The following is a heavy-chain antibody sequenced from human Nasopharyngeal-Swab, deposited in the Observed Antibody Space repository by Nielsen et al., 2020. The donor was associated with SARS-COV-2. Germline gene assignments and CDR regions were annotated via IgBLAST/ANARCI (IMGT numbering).Heavy chain of an antibody. D-gene: IGHD3-3*01. CDR3: ARVGLGRITIFGVVTRDGFDP. CDR2: IYYSGST. J-gene: IGHJ5*02. Sequence: PGKGLEWIGYIYYSGSTYYNPSLKSRVTISVDTSKNQFSLKLSSVTAADTAVYYCARVGLGRITIFGVVTRDGFDPWGQGTLVTVSS. V-gene: IGHV4-31*02.